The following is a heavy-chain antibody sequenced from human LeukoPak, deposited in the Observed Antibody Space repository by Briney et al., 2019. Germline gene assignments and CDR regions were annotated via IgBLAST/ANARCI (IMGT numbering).Heavy chain of an antibody. Sequence: EASVKVSCKVSGYTFTDYYIHWVQQAPGEGLEWMGLLDPEDGETIYAEKFQGRVTMTSDTSTDTAYMELSSLRSEDTAVYYCATVFCSSTSCYTRGQGTLVTVSS. CDR3: ATVFCSSTSCYT. D-gene: IGHD2-2*02. V-gene: IGHV1-69-2*01. J-gene: IGHJ4*02. CDR2: LDPEDGET. CDR1: GYTFTDYY.